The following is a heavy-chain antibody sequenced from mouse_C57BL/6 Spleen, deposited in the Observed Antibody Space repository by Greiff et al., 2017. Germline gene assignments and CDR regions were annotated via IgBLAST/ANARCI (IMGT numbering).Heavy chain of an antibody. J-gene: IGHJ2*01. V-gene: IGHV1-74*01. CDR3: AMKDIYELRREFDY. CDR2: IHPSDSDT. CDR1: GYTFTSYW. Sequence: QVQLKQPGAELVKPGASVKVSCKASGYTFTSYWMHWVKQRPGQGLEWIGRIHPSDSDTNYNQKFKGKATLTVDKSSSTAYMQLSSLTSEDSAVYYCAMKDIYELRREFDYWGQGTTLTVSS. D-gene: IGHD1-1*01.